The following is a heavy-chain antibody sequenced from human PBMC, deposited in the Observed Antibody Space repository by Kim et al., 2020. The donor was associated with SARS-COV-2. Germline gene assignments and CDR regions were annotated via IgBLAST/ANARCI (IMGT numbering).Heavy chain of an antibody. Sequence: GGSLRLSCAASGFTFSSYGMHWVRQAPGKGLEWVAVISYDGSNKYYADSVKGRFTISRDNSKNTLYLQMNSLRAEDTAVYYCAKDGGDCPFDYWGQGTLVTVSS. CDR3: AKDGGDCPFDY. J-gene: IGHJ4*02. V-gene: IGHV3-30*18. CDR2: ISYDGSNK. CDR1: GFTFSSYG. D-gene: IGHD2-21*02.